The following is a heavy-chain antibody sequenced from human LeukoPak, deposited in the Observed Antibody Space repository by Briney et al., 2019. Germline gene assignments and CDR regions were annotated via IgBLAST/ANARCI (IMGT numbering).Heavy chain of an antibody. V-gene: IGHV4-30-4*01. J-gene: IGHJ6*03. Sequence: SQTLSLTCTVSGGSISSGDYYWSWIRQPPGKGLEWIGYIYYSGSTNYNPPLKSRVTISVDTSKNQFSLKLSSVTAADTAVYYCARQYSSSWYKREGYYYMDVWGKGTTVTVSS. CDR2: IYYSGST. D-gene: IGHD6-13*01. CDR1: GGSISSGDYY. CDR3: ARQYSSSWYKREGYYYMDV.